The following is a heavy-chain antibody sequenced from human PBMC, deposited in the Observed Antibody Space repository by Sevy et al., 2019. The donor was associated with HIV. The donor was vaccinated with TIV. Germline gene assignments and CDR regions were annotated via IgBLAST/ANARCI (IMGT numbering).Heavy chain of an antibody. V-gene: IGHV3-9*01. J-gene: IGHJ6*02. CDR3: AKGQQLITQSGSYFYYGMNV. CDR2: ISWNGADI. CDR1: NLTFEDYA. D-gene: IGHD6-13*01. Sequence: GGSLRLSCAASNLTFEDYAMHWVRRAPGKGLEWVSGISWNGADIGFAASVKGRFTISRDNAKSSGYLPINSLTPEDTGVYYCAKGQQLITQSGSYFYYGMNVWGQGTTVTVSS.